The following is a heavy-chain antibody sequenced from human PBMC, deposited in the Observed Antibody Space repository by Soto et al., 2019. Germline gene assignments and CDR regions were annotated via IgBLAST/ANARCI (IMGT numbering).Heavy chain of an antibody. J-gene: IGHJ6*02. D-gene: IGHD3-22*01. CDR1: GYTFTSYD. V-gene: IGHV1-8*01. CDR2: MNPNSGNT. Sequence: GASVKVSCKASGYTFTSYDINWVRQATGQGLEWMGWMNPNSGNTGYAQKFQGRVTMTRNTSISTAYMELSSLRSEGTAVYYCARGHEIRITMIVGGYGMDVWGQGTTVTVSS. CDR3: ARGHEIRITMIVGGYGMDV.